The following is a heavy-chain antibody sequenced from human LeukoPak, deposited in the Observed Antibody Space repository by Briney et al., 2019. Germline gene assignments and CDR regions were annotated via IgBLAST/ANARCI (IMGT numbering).Heavy chain of an antibody. V-gene: IGHV3-30-3*01. CDR1: GFTFSNYA. CDR3: ARDFREAILTGFYWYYFDS. D-gene: IGHD3-9*01. CDR2: ISSDGSNE. J-gene: IGHJ4*02. Sequence: GRSLRLSCAASGFTFSNYAMHWVRQAPGKGLEWVAVISSDGSNEIYSDSVKGRFTISRDNSKNMLYLQMNSLRVEDTAVYFCARDFREAILTGFYWYYFDSWGQGTLVTVSS.